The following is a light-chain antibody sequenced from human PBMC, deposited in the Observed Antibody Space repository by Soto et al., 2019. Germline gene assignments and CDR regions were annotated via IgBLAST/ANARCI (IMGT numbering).Light chain of an antibody. CDR2: GAS. CDR3: QQYGNSPWT. CDR1: QSVSSSD. V-gene: IGKV3-20*01. J-gene: IGKJ1*01. Sequence: EIVLTQSPDTLSLPPGERASLSCRASQSVSSSDLAWYQHKPGQAPRLLIFGASNRASGVPDKFSGSGSGTDFTLTISRLEPEDFAVYYCQQYGNSPWTFGQGTKVDIK.